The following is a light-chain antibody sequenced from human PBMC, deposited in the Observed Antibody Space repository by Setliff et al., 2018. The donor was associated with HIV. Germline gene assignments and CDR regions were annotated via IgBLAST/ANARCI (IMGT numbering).Light chain of an antibody. CDR1: SSNIGSNT. J-gene: IGLJ1*01. V-gene: IGLV1-44*01. Sequence: QSVLTQPPSASGTPGQRVTISCSGSSSNIGSNTVNWYQQLPGTAPKLLICTNNQRPSGVPDRFSGSKSDTPASLAISGLQSEDEADYYCAAWDDSLNGYVFGTGTKVTV. CDR3: AAWDDSLNGYV. CDR2: TNN.